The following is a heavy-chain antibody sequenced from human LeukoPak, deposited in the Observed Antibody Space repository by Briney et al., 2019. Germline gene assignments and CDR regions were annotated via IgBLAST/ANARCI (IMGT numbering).Heavy chain of an antibody. V-gene: IGHV3-53*01. D-gene: IGHD5-18*01. CDR2: IYGDANT. Sequence: GGSLRLSCAASGFTVSTTYMAWVRQAPGKGLEWVSFIYGDANTYYADSVKGRFTISRDNSLNTLHLQMNSLRAEDTAFYYCGKGNTASRPGFVDWGQGTLVTVSS. CDR3: GKGNTASRPGFVD. J-gene: IGHJ4*02. CDR1: GFTVSTTY.